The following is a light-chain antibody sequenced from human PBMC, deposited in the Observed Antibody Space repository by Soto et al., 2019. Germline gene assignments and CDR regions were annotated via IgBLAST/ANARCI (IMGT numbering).Light chain of an antibody. Sequence: EIVLTQSACTLSWSAGERATLSCRASQSVRDRYLAWYQQKPGQAPRLLIYGASSRATGIPDRFSGSGYGTDFTLTISRLETEDFAVYYCQQYGSSQWTFGQGTKVDIK. CDR2: GAS. CDR3: QQYGSSQWT. CDR1: QSVRDRY. V-gene: IGKV3-20*01. J-gene: IGKJ1*01.